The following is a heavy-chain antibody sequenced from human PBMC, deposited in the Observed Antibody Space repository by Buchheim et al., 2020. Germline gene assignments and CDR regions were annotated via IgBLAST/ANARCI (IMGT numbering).Heavy chain of an antibody. J-gene: IGHJ4*02. Sequence: QVQLVESGGGVVQPGRSLRLSCAASGFTFSSYGMHWVRQAPGKGLEWVAVIWYDGSNKYYADSVKGRFTISRENSKHTMDLQMNSLRAEDTAVYYCARAHILLPKYYYDSSGYLDYWGQGTL. V-gene: IGHV3-33*01. CDR2: IWYDGSNK. CDR3: ARAHILLPKYYYDSSGYLDY. CDR1: GFTFSSYG. D-gene: IGHD3-22*01.